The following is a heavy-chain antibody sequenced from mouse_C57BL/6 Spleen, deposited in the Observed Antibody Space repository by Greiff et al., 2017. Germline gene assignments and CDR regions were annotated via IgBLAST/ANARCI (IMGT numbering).Heavy chain of an antibody. CDR3: ASSLLLRNYYAMDY. J-gene: IGHJ4*01. Sequence: QVQLQQSGAELVKPGASVKLSCKASGYTFTSYWMHWVKQRPGQGLEWIGMIHPNSGSTNYNEKFKSKATLTVDKSSSTAYMQLSSLTSEDSAVYYCASSLLLRNYYAMDYWGQGTSVTVSS. V-gene: IGHV1-64*01. CDR2: IHPNSGST. CDR1: GYTFTSYW. D-gene: IGHD1-1*01.